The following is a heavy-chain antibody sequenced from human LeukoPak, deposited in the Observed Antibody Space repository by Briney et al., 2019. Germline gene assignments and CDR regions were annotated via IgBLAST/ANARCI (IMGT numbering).Heavy chain of an antibody. CDR2: ISGSGGST. D-gene: IGHD4-17*01. CDR3: AKGPKNYDDYGDYVRFFGAFDI. J-gene: IGHJ3*02. Sequence: PGGTLRLSCAASGFSFSSFGMSWVRQAPGKGLEWVSGISGSGGSTYYADSVKGRFTVSRDNSKNTLYLQMNSLRAEDTAVYYCAKGPKNYDDYGDYVRFFGAFDIWGQGTMVTVSS. CDR1: GFSFSSFG. V-gene: IGHV3-23*01.